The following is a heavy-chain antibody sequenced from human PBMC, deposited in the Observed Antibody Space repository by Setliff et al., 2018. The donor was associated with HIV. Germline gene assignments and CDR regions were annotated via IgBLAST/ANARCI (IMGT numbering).Heavy chain of an antibody. CDR2: IKQDGSEK. CDR3: ARGSGYTRSWVPGGS. V-gene: IGHV3-7*03. CDR1: GFTFSNYW. Sequence: PGGSLRLSCAASGFTFSNYWMDWVRQAPGKGLEWVAIIKQDGSEKYYVDSVKGRFTISRDNAQNSLYLQMSSLKVEDTAVYYCARGSGYTRSWVPGGSWGQGTMVTVSS. J-gene: IGHJ3*01. D-gene: IGHD6-13*01.